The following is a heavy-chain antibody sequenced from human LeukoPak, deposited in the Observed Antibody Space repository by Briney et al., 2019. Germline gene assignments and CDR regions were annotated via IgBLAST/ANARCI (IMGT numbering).Heavy chain of an antibody. CDR1: GDSNSDYY. Sequence: KSSETLSLTCTVSGDSNSDYYWSWIRQPPGQGLEWIGYIYYRGGTNYNPSLESRVTISGDTSKNEFSLKVTSVTAADTAVYYCARGRLIVAPGVYYFEYWGQGTLVTVS. CDR3: ARGRLIVAPGVYYFEY. CDR2: IYYRGGT. V-gene: IGHV4-59*08. D-gene: IGHD5-12*01. J-gene: IGHJ4*02.